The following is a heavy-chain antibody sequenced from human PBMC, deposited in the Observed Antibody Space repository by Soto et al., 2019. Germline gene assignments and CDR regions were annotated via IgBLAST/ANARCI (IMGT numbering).Heavy chain of an antibody. CDR2: IYYSGST. CDR1: GGSVNSGSYY. D-gene: IGHD3-22*01. J-gene: IGHJ5*02. CDR3: ARVDGYYFPVWWFDP. Sequence: SETLSLTCTVSGGSVNSGSYYWSWIRQPPGKGLEWIGYIYYSGSTNYNPSLKSRVTISVDTSKNQFSLKLSSVTAADTAVYYCARVDGYYFPVWWFDPWGQGTLVTVSS. V-gene: IGHV4-61*01.